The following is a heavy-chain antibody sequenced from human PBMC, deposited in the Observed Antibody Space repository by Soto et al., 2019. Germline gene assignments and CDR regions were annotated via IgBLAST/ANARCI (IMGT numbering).Heavy chain of an antibody. V-gene: IGHV3-21*01. CDR2: ISGSSSYI. J-gene: IGHJ6*02. CDR3: ACDPCCSSCRNHYSYSLYG. D-gene: IGHD2-2*01. CDR1: GFTFSSYS. Sequence: GGSLRLSCAASGFTFSSYSMSWVRQAPGKGLEWVSAISGSSSYIYYADSVKGRFTISRDNAKNSLYLQMNSLRAEDTAVYYCACDPCCSSCRNHYSYSLYGRGQLATVT.